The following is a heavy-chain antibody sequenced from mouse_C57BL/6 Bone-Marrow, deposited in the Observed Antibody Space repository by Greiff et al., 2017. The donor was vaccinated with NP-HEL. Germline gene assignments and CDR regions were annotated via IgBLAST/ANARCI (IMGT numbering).Heavy chain of an antibody. D-gene: IGHD4-1*01. Sequence: DVHLVESGGGLVKPGGSLKLSCAASGFTFSSYAMSWVRQTPEKRLEWVATISDGGSYTYYPDNVKGRFTISRDNAKNNLYLQMRHLKSEDTAMYYCARDKWEDYAMDYWGQGTSVTVSS. CDR2: ISDGGSYT. CDR3: ARDKWEDYAMDY. J-gene: IGHJ4*01. CDR1: GFTFSSYA. V-gene: IGHV5-4*01.